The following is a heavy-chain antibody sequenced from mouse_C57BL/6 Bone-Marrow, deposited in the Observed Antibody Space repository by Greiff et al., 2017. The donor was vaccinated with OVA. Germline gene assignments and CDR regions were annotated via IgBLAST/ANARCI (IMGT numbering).Heavy chain of an antibody. V-gene: IGHV14-4*01. D-gene: IGHD4-1*01. CDR3: TTWDYFDY. CDR1: GFNIKDDY. Sequence: VQLQQSGAELVRPGASVKLSCTASGFNIKDDYMHWVKQRPEQGLEWIGWIDPENGDTAYASKFQGKATITADTSSKTAYLQLSSLTSEDTAVYYCTTWDYFDYWGQGTTLTVSS. CDR2: IDPENGDT. J-gene: IGHJ2*01.